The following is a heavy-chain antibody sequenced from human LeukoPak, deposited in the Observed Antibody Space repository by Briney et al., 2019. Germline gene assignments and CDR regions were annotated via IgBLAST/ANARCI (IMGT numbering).Heavy chain of an antibody. Sequence: GGSLRLSCAASGFXFNTYAMSWVRQAPGKGLEWVSGIRSSGVCTYYADSVKGRITISRDNAKNTLYLQMNSLRAEDTAVYYCARVLVAGTGWFDYWGQGTLVSVSS. CDR3: ARVLVAGTGWFDY. D-gene: IGHD1-7*01. V-gene: IGHV3-23*01. J-gene: IGHJ4*02. CDR1: GFXFNTYA. CDR2: IRSSGVCT.